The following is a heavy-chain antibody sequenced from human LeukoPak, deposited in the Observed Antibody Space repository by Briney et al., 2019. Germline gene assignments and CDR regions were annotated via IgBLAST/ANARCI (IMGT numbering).Heavy chain of an antibody. J-gene: IGHJ4*02. CDR2: ISGSGADT. D-gene: IGHD4-11*01. Sequence: PGGSLRLSCAASGFTVSSYYMSWVRQAPGKGLEWVSGISGSGADTYYADSVRGRFTISRDNSKNTLYLQMNSLRAEDTAVYYCSKDSSYFDYTKSFDYWGQGTLVTVSS. V-gene: IGHV3-23*01. CDR3: SKDSSYFDYTKSFDY. CDR1: GFTVSSYY.